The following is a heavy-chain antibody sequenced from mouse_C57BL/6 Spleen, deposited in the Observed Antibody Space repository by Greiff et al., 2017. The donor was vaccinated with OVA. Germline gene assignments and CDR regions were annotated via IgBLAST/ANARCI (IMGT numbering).Heavy chain of an antibody. Sequence: EVQLQESGPGLVKPSQSLSLTCSVTGYSITSGYYWNWIRQFPGNKLGWMGYISYDGSNNYNPSLKNRITITRDTSKNQFFLKLNSVTTEDTATYYCARINYYGSSYWYFDVWGTGTTVTVSS. J-gene: IGHJ1*03. V-gene: IGHV3-6*01. CDR2: ISYDGSN. D-gene: IGHD1-1*01. CDR3: ARINYYGSSYWYFDV. CDR1: GYSITSGYY.